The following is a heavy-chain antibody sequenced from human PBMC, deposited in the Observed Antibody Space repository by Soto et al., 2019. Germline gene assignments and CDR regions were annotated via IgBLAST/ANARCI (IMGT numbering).Heavy chain of an antibody. CDR3: ARDPIYYDSASFYYFDY. Sequence: QVQLVQSGAEVKKPGASVKVSCKASGYTFSSYGISWVRQAPGQGLEWMGWISAYNGNTNYAQKLQGRVTMTTDTSTSTAYMELRSLRSDDTAVYYCARDPIYYDSASFYYFDYWGQGTLVTVSS. J-gene: IGHJ4*02. CDR1: GYTFSSYG. CDR2: ISAYNGNT. D-gene: IGHD3-22*01. V-gene: IGHV1-18*01.